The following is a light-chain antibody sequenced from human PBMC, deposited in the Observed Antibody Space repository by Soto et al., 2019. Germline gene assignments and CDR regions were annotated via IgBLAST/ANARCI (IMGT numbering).Light chain of an antibody. CDR3: QTWGTGIVI. V-gene: IGLV4-69*01. Sequence: QSVLTQSPSASASLGASVKLTCTLSSGHSSYAIAWHQQQPEKGPRYLMKLNSDGSHSKGDGIPDRFSGSSSWAERYLTISSLQSEDEDDYYWQTWGTGIVIFGGGTKLTVL. CDR1: SGHSSYA. J-gene: IGLJ2*01. CDR2: LNSDGSH.